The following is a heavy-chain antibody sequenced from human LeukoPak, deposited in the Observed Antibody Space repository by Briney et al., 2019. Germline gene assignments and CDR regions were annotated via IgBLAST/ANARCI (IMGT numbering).Heavy chain of an antibody. D-gene: IGHD6-19*01. CDR3: ARGRRIAVAGTFDY. V-gene: IGHV4-34*01. J-gene: IGHJ4*02. CDR1: GGSFSGYY. CDR2: INHSGST. Sequence: SETLSLTCAVYGGSFSGYYWSWVRQPPGKGLEWIGEINHSGSTNYNPSLKSRVTISVDTSKNQFSLKLSSVTAADTAVYYCARGRRIAVAGTFDYWGQGTLVTVSS.